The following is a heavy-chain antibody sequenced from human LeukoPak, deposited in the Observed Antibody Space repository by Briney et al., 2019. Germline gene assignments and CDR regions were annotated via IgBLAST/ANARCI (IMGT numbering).Heavy chain of an antibody. V-gene: IGHV3-23*01. CDR1: GFTFSNYV. J-gene: IGHJ4*02. CDR3: AKGFGSSWYFFFDY. Sequence: GGSLRLSCAASGFTFSNYVMSWVRQAPGKGLEWVSGIIGSGGSTYYADSVRGRFTISRDNSENTLYLQMNSLRAEDTAVYYCAKGFGSSWYFFFDYWGQGTLVTVSS. CDR2: IIGSGGST. D-gene: IGHD6-13*01.